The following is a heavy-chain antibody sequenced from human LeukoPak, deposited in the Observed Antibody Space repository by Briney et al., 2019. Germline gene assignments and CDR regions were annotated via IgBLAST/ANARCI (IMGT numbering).Heavy chain of an antibody. CDR1: GGSISSSSYY. V-gene: IGHV4-39*01. CDR2: IYYSGST. CDR3: ASTYYDYVWGSYRYRDDAFDI. D-gene: IGHD3-16*02. J-gene: IGHJ3*02. Sequence: PSETLSLTCTVSGGSISSSSYYWGWIRQPLGKGLEWIGSIYYSGSTYYNPSLKSRVTISVDTSKNQFSLKLSSVTAADTAVYYCASTYYDYVWGSYRYRDDAFDIWGQGTMVTVSS.